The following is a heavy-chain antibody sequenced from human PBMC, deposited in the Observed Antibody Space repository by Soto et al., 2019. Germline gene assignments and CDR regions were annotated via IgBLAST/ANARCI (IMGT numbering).Heavy chain of an antibody. CDR2: LYWDDDE. D-gene: IGHD5-12*01. CDR1: GFSLSTSGLA. Sequence: QITVKESGPTLVKPTQTLTLTCTVSGFSLSTSGLAVAWLRQPPGKALEWLALLYWDDDERYSPPLRSRLTITKDNSKNQVVLTMTNMDPVDTGTYYCVHRQYNGYDWGYFDYWGQGSLVAVSS. J-gene: IGHJ4*02. CDR3: VHRQYNGYDWGYFDY. V-gene: IGHV2-5*02.